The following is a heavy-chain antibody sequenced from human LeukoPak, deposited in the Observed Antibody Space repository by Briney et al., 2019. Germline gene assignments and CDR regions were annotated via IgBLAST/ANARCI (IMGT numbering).Heavy chain of an antibody. CDR2: IYSGGST. J-gene: IGHJ4*02. D-gene: IGHD6-19*01. Sequence: PGGSLRLSCAASGFTVSSNYMSWVRQAPGKGLEWVSVIYSGGSTYYADSVKGRFTISRDSSKNTLYPQMNSLRAEDTAVYYCARVPLYSSGCTDHWGQGTLVTVSS. V-gene: IGHV3-53*01. CDR1: GFTVSSNY. CDR3: ARVPLYSSGCTDH.